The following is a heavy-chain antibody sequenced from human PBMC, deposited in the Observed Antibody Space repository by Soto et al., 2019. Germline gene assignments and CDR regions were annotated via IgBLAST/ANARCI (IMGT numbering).Heavy chain of an antibody. CDR1: GCTFNNYA. Sequence: SVKVSCKASGCTFNNYALSWVRQAPGQGLEWMGGIIPIFNSANYAQKFQGRVTITADDSTSTAYMELRSLRPDDTAVYYCAREVTVASYSFDFWGQGTLVTVSS. V-gene: IGHV1-69*13. J-gene: IGHJ4*02. CDR2: IIPIFNSA. CDR3: AREVTVASYSFDF. D-gene: IGHD5-12*01.